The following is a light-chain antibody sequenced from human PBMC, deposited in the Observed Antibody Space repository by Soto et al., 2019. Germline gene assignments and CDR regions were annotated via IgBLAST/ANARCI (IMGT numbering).Light chain of an antibody. J-gene: IGKJ1*01. CDR2: KAS. CDR1: QSVVYRDGIAY. V-gene: IGKV2-30*01. CDR3: MQGTHWHTT. Sequence: DVVMTQSPLSLPVTLGQSASISCRTSQSVVYRDGIAYLSWFQQRPVQSPRRLIYKASKRDSRVPDRNSDNVSGTDFTLTISRGEAEDVGVYYCMQGTHWHTTFGRGTKVEFK.